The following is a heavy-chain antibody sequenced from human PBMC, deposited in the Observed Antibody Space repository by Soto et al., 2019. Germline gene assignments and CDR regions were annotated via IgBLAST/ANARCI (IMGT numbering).Heavy chain of an antibody. D-gene: IGHD3-3*01. J-gene: IGHJ6*02. CDR2: IIPIFGIG. CDR1: GGTFNRYA. CDR3: ARSAITLFGVVSIPPHYYSEMDV. V-gene: IGHV1-69*01. Sequence: QVQLVQSGAEVKKPGSSVKVSCKASGGTFNRYAISWVRQAPGQGLEWMGGIIPIFGIGNDAQRFQGRVTITADESTDKAYMELSSLISEDTGVYYCARSAITLFGVVSIPPHYYSEMDVWGQGTTVTVSS.